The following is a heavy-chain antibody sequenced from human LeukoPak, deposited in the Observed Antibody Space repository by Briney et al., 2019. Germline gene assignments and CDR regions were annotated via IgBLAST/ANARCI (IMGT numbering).Heavy chain of an antibody. Sequence: ASVKVSCKASGYTFTSYDINWVRQATGQGLEWMGWMNPNSGNTGYAQKFQGRVTMTRNTSISTAYMELSSLRSEDTAVYYCARDLGYYFAFDIWGQGTMVTVSS. D-gene: IGHD3-22*01. CDR2: MNPNSGNT. V-gene: IGHV1-8*01. CDR3: ARDLGYYFAFDI. J-gene: IGHJ3*02. CDR1: GYTFTSYD.